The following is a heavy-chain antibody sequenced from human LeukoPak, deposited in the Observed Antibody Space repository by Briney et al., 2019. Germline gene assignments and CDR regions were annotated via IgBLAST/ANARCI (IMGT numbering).Heavy chain of an antibody. D-gene: IGHD3-3*02. V-gene: IGHV3-7*01. CDR2: IKQDGSET. J-gene: IGHJ4*02. CDR1: RFTLSNYW. CDR3: ARQRGICCRDD. Sequence: PGGSLRLSCAASRFTLSNYWMSWVRQAPGKGLEWVANIKQDGSETYYVDSVKGRFTISRDNAKNSLPLQMNSLRAEDTAVYYCARQRGICCRDDWGQETLVSVYS.